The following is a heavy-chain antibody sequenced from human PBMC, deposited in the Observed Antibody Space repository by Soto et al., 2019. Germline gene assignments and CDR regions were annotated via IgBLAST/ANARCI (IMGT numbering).Heavy chain of an antibody. D-gene: IGHD1-26*01. CDR3: ARDAGASDY. J-gene: IGHJ4*02. Sequence: QVQLVQSGAEVKKPGASVKVSCKAHGYTFSSYGFSWVRQVPGQGREWMAWIITYNGNTKYLQKLQDRVTMTTDTSTNTAYMELRGMRADDTAVYYCARDAGASDYWGQGTLVTVSS. CDR1: GYTFSSYG. V-gene: IGHV1-18*01. CDR2: IITYNGNT.